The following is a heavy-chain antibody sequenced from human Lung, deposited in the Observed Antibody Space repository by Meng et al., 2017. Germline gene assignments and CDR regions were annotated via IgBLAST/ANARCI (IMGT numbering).Heavy chain of an antibody. CDR3: ARAEEEYCSGGSCPNFDF. Sequence: QVQLGQSGGEVKKPGASVKVSCKASGYIFTRYGITLVRQAPGQGIEWMGWISGDNGNTNYAQKSQGRVTMTTDTSTSTAYMELRSMRSDDTAVYYCARAEEEYCSGGSCPNFDFWGQGTLVTVSS. V-gene: IGHV1-18*01. CDR2: ISGDNGNT. D-gene: IGHD2-15*01. J-gene: IGHJ4*02. CDR1: GYIFTRYG.